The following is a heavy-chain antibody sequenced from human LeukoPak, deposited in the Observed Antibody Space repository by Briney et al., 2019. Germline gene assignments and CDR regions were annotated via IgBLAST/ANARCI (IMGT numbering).Heavy chain of an antibody. J-gene: IGHJ4*02. CDR1: GYTFTSYY. Sequence: ASVKVSCKASGYTFTSYYMHWVRQAPGQGLEWMGIINPSGGSTSYAQKFQGRVTVTRDTSTSTVYMELSSLRSEDTAVYYCARDWPTYCSGGSCWDYWGQGTLVTVSS. V-gene: IGHV1-46*01. CDR2: INPSGGST. D-gene: IGHD2-15*01. CDR3: ARDWPTYCSGGSCWDY.